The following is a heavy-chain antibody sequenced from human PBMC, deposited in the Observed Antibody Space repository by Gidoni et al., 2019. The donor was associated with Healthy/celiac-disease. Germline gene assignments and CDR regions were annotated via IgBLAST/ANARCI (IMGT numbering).Heavy chain of an antibody. D-gene: IGHD4-17*01. CDR2: IYYSGST. Sequence: QLQLQESGPDLVKPSETLSLTCTVSGGSISSSSYYWGWIRQPPGKGLEWIGSIYYSGSTYYNPSLKSRVTISVDTSKNQFSLKLSSVTAADTAVYYCARQFNYGDYPAFDYWGQGTLVTVSS. CDR3: ARQFNYGDYPAFDY. J-gene: IGHJ4*02. CDR1: GGSISSSSYY. V-gene: IGHV4-39*01.